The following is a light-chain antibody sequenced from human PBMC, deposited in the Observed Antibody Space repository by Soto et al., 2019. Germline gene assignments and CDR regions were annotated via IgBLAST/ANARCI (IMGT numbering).Light chain of an antibody. CDR1: QSVSIN. CDR2: DIS. Sequence: EIVMTQSPATLSVSPGERATLSCRASQSVSINLAWYQQKPGQAPRLLIYDISTRATGIPVRFSGNGSGTDFTLTISSLQSEDFAVYYCQQYNNWPPWTFGQGTKVDIK. V-gene: IGKV3-15*01. J-gene: IGKJ1*01. CDR3: QQYNNWPPWT.